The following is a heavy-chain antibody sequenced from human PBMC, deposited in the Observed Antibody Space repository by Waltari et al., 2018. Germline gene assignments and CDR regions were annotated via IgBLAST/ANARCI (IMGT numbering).Heavy chain of an antibody. CDR3: ARLAPRTYRSPVPGRHYYYGMDV. Sequence: EERLLESGGGLVQPGDSLRLSCAGSGFRFSNYVLNWVRQAPGKGLVWVARIGNDETSISYADSVKGRLTISRDNAKNTVYLQMKRLRVEDTAVYYCARLAPRTYRSPVPGRHYYYGMDVWGQGTTVTVSS. CDR1: GFRFSNYV. J-gene: IGHJ6*02. D-gene: IGHD3-10*01. CDR2: IGNDETSI. V-gene: IGHV3-74*01.